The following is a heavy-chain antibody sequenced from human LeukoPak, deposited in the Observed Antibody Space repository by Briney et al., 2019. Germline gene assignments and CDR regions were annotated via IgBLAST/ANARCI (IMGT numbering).Heavy chain of an antibody. CDR3: ARERTTWFDP. CDR1: GYTFTSYA. D-gene: IGHD2/OR15-2a*01. J-gene: IGHJ5*02. CDR2: INAGNGNK. Sequence: ASGKVSCKASGYTFTSYAMHWVRQAPGQRLEWMGWINAGNGNKKYSQKFQGRVTITRDTSASTAYMELSSLRSEDTAVYYCARERTTWFDPWGQGTLVTVSS. V-gene: IGHV1-3*01.